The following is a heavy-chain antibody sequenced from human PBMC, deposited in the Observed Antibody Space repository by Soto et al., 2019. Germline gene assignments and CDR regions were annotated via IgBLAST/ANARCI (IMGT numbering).Heavy chain of an antibody. D-gene: IGHD3-16*01. V-gene: IGHV1-18*01. Sequence: APVKVSSKASGYTFIDYGISWVHHAPGQGLEWMGWISTYNGNTNYAQKLQGRVTMTTDTSTSTAYMELRSLRSDDTAVYYCATDGADETYYFDYWGQGTLVTVSS. CDR2: ISTYNGNT. CDR1: GYTFIDYG. CDR3: ATDGADETYYFDY. J-gene: IGHJ4*02.